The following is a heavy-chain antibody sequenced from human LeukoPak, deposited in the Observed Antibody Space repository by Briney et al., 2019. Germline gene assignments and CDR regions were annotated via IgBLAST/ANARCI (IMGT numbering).Heavy chain of an antibody. Sequence: ASVKVSCKASGGTFSSYEISWVRQAPGQRLEWMGRINAGNGNTKYSQEFQGRVTITRDTSASTAYMELSSLRSEDMAVYYCARGGRIRIFGEVIRTVKDDAFDIWGQGTMVTVSS. J-gene: IGHJ3*02. CDR2: INAGNGNT. CDR1: GGTFSSYE. V-gene: IGHV1-3*03. CDR3: ARGGRIRIFGEVIRTVKDDAFDI. D-gene: IGHD3-3*01.